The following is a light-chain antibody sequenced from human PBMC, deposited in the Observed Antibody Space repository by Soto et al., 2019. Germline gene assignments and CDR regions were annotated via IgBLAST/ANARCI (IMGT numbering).Light chain of an antibody. Sequence: DIQMTQSPSTLSASVGDRVTITCRASQSISSSLAWYQQKPEKAPKLLIYKASSLESGVPSRFSGSGSGTEFTLTIISVQPDDFATYYCQQYNSYWTFGQGTKVEIK. V-gene: IGKV1-5*03. CDR3: QQYNSYWT. CDR2: KAS. J-gene: IGKJ1*01. CDR1: QSISSS.